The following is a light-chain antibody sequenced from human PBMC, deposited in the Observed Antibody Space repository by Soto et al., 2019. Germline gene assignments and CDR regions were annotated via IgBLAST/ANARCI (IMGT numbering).Light chain of an antibody. CDR1: QSISFW. CDR2: DAS. CDR3: QQYNSFAPYS. Sequence: DIQMTQSPSTLSASVGDRVTFTCRSSQSISFWLAWYQQKPGKAPKLLIYDASTLYSGVPSRFSGSRSGTEFTLTISSLQPDDFASYYCQQYNSFAPYSFGQGTKLEI. V-gene: IGKV1-5*01. J-gene: IGKJ2*03.